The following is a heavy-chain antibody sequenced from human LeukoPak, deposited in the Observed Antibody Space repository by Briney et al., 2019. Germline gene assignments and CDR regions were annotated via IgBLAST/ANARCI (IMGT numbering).Heavy chain of an antibody. D-gene: IGHD1-26*01. CDR2: VSGSGGST. CDR1: GFSFSSYV. Sequence: GGPLRLSCAASGFSFSSYVMSWVRQAPGKGLEWVSAVSGSGGSTYSADSVKGRFTISRDNSKNMVYLQTSSLRAEDTAVYYCARAGSWSSRPYFDYWGQGILVSVSS. CDR3: ARAGSWSSRPYFDY. J-gene: IGHJ4*02. V-gene: IGHV3-23*01.